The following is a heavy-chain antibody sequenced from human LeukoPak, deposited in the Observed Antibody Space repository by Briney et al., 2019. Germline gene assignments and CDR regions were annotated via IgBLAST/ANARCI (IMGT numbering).Heavy chain of an antibody. CDR2: IKQDGSEK. D-gene: IGHD6-6*01. Sequence: TGGSLRLSCAASGFTFSSYWMSWVRQAPGKGLEWVANIKQDGSEKYYVDSVKGRFTISRDNAKNSLYLQMNSLRAEDTAVYYCARDTPLDMSSSGKFDYWGQGTLVTVSS. J-gene: IGHJ4*02. CDR1: GFTFSSYW. CDR3: ARDTPLDMSSSGKFDY. V-gene: IGHV3-7*01.